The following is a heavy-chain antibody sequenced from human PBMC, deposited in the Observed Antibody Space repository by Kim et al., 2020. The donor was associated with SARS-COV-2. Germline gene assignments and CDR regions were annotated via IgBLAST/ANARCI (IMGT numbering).Heavy chain of an antibody. Sequence: PALKSRLTISVDTSKNRFSLKLSSVTAADTAVYCCARVYYDSSGYYYEDYWGQGTLVTVSS. V-gene: IGHV4-39*07. CDR3: ARVYYDSSGYYYEDY. J-gene: IGHJ4*02. D-gene: IGHD3-22*01.